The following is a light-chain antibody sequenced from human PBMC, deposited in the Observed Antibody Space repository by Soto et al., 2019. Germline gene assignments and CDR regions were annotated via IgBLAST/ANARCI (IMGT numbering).Light chain of an antibody. J-gene: IGKJ3*01. CDR1: QSVSGSC. V-gene: IGKV3-20*01. CDR2: GAS. Sequence: EIVLKQSPGTLSLSPGERATLSCRASQSVSGSCLAWYQQNPGQAPRLLTYGASSMATGIPDRFSCSGSGTDFTLTISRLETEDFAVYYCQQYCSSPFTCGPGTKVDIK. CDR3: QQYCSSPFT.